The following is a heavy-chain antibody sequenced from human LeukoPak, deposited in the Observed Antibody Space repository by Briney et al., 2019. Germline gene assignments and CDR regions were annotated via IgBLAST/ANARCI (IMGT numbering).Heavy chain of an antibody. CDR3: ASNPYSSSHNWFDP. V-gene: IGHV4-34*01. Sequence: SETLSLTCAVYGGSFSGYYWSWIRQPPGKGLEWIGEINHSGSTNYNPSLKSRVAISVDTSKNQFSLKLSSVTAADTAVYYCASNPYSSSHNWFDPWGQGTLVTVSS. CDR2: INHSGST. D-gene: IGHD6-6*01. J-gene: IGHJ5*02. CDR1: GGSFSGYY.